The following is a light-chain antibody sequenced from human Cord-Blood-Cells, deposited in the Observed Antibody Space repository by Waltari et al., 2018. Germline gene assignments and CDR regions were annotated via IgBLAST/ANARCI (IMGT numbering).Light chain of an antibody. Sequence: QSALPQPSQVHGPSGQSVTVPCSGTSRDVGAYNSVPWYQQHPGKAPKLMIYDVSKRPSGVPDRFSGSKSGNTASLTISGLQAEDEADYYCCSYAGSYTYVFGTGTKVTVL. CDR3: CSYAGSYTYV. CDR1: SRDVGAYNS. J-gene: IGLJ1*01. CDR2: DVS. V-gene: IGLV2-11*01.